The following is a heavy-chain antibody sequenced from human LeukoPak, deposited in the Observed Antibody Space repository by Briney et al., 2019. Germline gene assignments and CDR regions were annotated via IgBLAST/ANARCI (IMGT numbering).Heavy chain of an antibody. Sequence: GESLKISCKGSGHGFTSYWIGWVRQMPGKGLEWMGIIYPGDSDTKYSPSFQGQVTISADKSISTAYLQWTSLKASDTAMYYCARHDGTTNVDYWGQGTLVTVSS. CDR1: GHGFTSYW. CDR2: IYPGDSDT. V-gene: IGHV5-51*01. CDR3: ARHDGTTNVDY. D-gene: IGHD1-7*01. J-gene: IGHJ4*02.